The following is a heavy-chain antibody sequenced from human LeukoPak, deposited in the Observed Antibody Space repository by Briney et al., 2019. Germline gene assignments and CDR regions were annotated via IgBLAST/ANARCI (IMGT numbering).Heavy chain of an antibody. Sequence: SQTFSLTCAISGDSVSSNSSAWNWIRQSPSRGLEWLGRTYYRSKWYNDYAVSVKGRITINPGTSKNHFSLQLNSVTPEDTAIYYCARIGYSYGGPWGQGTLVTVSS. J-gene: IGHJ5*02. V-gene: IGHV6-1*01. CDR1: GDSVSSNSSA. CDR2: TYYRSKWYN. D-gene: IGHD5-18*01. CDR3: ARIGYSYGGP.